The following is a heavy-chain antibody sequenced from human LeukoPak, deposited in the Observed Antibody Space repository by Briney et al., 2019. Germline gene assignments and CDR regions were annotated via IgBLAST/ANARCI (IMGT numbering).Heavy chain of an antibody. CDR3: AKDLVGTAMANFDY. V-gene: IGHV3-74*01. CDR1: GFTFSSYW. Sequence: PGGSLRRSCAASGFTFSSYWMHWVRQAPGKGLMWVSRIKSDGSETSYADSVKGRFTISRDNSKNTLYLQMNSLRAEDTAVYYCAKDLVGTAMANFDYWGQGTLVTVSS. D-gene: IGHD5-18*01. J-gene: IGHJ4*02. CDR2: IKSDGSET.